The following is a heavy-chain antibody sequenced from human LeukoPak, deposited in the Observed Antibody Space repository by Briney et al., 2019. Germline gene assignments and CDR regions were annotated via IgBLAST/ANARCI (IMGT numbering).Heavy chain of an antibody. CDR3: ARAYGDSSSPDY. J-gene: IGHJ4*02. CDR2: ISTYYGNT. Sequence: GASVKVSCKASGYTFTSYGIGWVRQAPGQGLEWMGRISTYYGNTNYAQELQGRVTMTTDTSTSTAYMELRSLRSDDTAVYYCARAYGDSSSPDYWGQGTLVTVSS. D-gene: IGHD6-6*01. V-gene: IGHV1-18*01. CDR1: GYTFTSYG.